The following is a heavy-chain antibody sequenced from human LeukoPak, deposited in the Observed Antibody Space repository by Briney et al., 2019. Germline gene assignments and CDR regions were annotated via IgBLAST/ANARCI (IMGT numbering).Heavy chain of an antibody. CDR2: ISSSSSTM. Sequence: GGSLRLSCAASGFTFSDYSMNWVRQAPGKGLEWVSYISSSSSTMYYADSVKGRFTISRDNAKKSLYLRMDSLRAEDTAVYYCARASRFPWFDPWGQGTLVTVSS. CDR3: ARASRFPWFDP. J-gene: IGHJ5*02. CDR1: GFTFSDYS. V-gene: IGHV3-48*01.